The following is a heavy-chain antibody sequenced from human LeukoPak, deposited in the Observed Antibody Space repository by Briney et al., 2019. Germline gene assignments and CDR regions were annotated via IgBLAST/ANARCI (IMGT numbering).Heavy chain of an antibody. CDR1: GGSFSGYY. J-gene: IGHJ4*02. D-gene: IGHD6-13*01. Sequence: SETPSLTCAVYGGSFSGYYWSWIRQPPGKGLEWIGEINHSGSTNYNPSLKSRVTISVDTSKNQFSLKLSSVTAADTAVYYCARGYSSSWYLDYWGQGTLVTVSS. V-gene: IGHV4-34*01. CDR2: INHSGST. CDR3: ARGYSSSWYLDY.